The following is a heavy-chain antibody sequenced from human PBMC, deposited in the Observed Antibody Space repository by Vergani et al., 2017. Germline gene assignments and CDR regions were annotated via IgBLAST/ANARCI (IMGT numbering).Heavy chain of an antibody. V-gene: IGHV1-46*01. J-gene: IGHJ4*02. D-gene: IGHD3-22*01. CDR3: ARSSGYYSYYFDF. Sequence: QVQLVQSGAEVKKPGASVKVSCKASGYTFTSYGISWVRQAPGQGLEWMGIINPSGGSTSYAQKFQGRVTMTRETSTSTVYMELSSLRSEDTAVYYCARSSGYYSYYFDFWGQGTLFTVSS. CDR1: GYTFTSYG. CDR2: INPSGGST.